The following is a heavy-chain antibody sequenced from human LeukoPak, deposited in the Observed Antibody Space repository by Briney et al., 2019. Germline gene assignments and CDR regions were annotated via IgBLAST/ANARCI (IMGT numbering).Heavy chain of an antibody. CDR2: IWYDGSNK. V-gene: IGHV3-33*01. Sequence: GGSLRLSCAASGFRFGSHAVHWVRQAPGKGLEWLAQIWYDGSNKYYVDSVKGRFTTSRDNSKNTVYLQMNTLRAEDTAVYFCARDGQQLAPYAMDVWGQGTTVTVSS. CDR1: GFRFGSHA. CDR3: ARDGQQLAPYAMDV. J-gene: IGHJ6*02. D-gene: IGHD6-13*01.